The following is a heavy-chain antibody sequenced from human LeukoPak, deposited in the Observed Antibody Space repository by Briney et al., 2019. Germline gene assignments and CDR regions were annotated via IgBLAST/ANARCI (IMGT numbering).Heavy chain of an antibody. CDR2: IYYSGST. J-gene: IGHJ5*02. Sequence: SETLSLTCTVSGGSINSGDYYWVWIRQPPGKGLEWIGSIYYSGSTSYNPSLKSRVTMTVDTSKNQFSLKLSSVTAADTAVYYCARQFYTAIVLFWFDPWGLGTLVTVSS. CDR3: ARQFYTAIVLFWFDP. V-gene: IGHV4-39*07. CDR1: GGSINSGDYY. D-gene: IGHD5-18*01.